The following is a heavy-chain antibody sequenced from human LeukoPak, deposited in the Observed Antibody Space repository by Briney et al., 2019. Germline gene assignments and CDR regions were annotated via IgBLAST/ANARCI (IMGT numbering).Heavy chain of an antibody. V-gene: IGHV3-7*01. Sequence: GGSLRLSCAASGFTFSSYWMTWVRQAPGKGLEWVANIKPDGSEKYYADPVKGRFTISRDNAQNSLYLQMNSLRAEDSSVYYCARPTTVTTISADAFDIWGQGTMVTVSS. CDR1: GFTFSSYW. CDR3: ARPTTVTTISADAFDI. D-gene: IGHD4-17*01. CDR2: IKPDGSEK. J-gene: IGHJ3*02.